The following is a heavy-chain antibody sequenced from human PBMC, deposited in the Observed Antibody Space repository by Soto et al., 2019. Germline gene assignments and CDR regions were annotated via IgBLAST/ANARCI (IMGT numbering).Heavy chain of an antibody. CDR1: GFTFSRYW. D-gene: IGHD6-19*01. CDR2: IKQDGSEK. Sequence: VQLVESGGGLVQPGGSLRLSCAASGFTFSRYWMSWVRQAPGKGLEWVANIKQDGSEKYYVDSVKGRFTISRDNAKNSRYLQMNSLRAEDTAVYYCARDTGIAVAGEAFDYWGQGTLVTVSS. V-gene: IGHV3-7*01. CDR3: ARDTGIAVAGEAFDY. J-gene: IGHJ4*02.